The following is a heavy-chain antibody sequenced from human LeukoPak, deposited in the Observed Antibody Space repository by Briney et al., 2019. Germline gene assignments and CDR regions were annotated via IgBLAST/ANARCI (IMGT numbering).Heavy chain of an antibody. CDR3: APDSGYQRFDY. Sequence: GASVKVSCKASGCTFTGNYIHWVRQAPGQGLEWMGWINPNGGTSYAQSIQGRVTMTRDTSLTTAYMELSSLTSDDTAVYYCAPDSGYQRFDYWGQGTLVTVSS. CDR1: GCTFTGNY. CDR2: INPNGGT. V-gene: IGHV1-2*02. D-gene: IGHD5-18*01. J-gene: IGHJ4*02.